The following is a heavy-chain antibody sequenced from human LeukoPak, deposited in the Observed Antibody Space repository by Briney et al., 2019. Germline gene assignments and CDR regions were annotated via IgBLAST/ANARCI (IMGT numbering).Heavy chain of an antibody. CDR2: IKQDGSEK. CDR1: GFTFSSYW. CDR3: ARDQDYSYFDY. Sequence: GGSLTLSCAASGFTFSSYWMSWVRQAPGKGLEWVANIKQDGSEKYYVDSVKGRFTISRDNAKNSLYLQMNSLRAEDTAVYYCARDQDYSYFDYWGQGTLVTVSS. V-gene: IGHV3-7*03. D-gene: IGHD2-15*01. J-gene: IGHJ4*02.